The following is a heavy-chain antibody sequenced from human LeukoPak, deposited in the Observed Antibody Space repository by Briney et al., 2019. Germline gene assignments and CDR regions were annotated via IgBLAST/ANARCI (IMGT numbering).Heavy chain of an antibody. CDR1: GFTFSSYA. D-gene: IGHD6-13*01. J-gene: IGHJ5*02. Sequence: GGSLRLSCAASGFTFSSYAMTWVRQAPGKGLEWVSTITGSGGRTYYADSVEGRLTISRDTSKNTLYLQMNSLRAEDTAIYYCARESPVAATGRSWFDAWGQGTLVTVSS. CDR2: ITGSGGRT. V-gene: IGHV3-23*01. CDR3: ARESPVAATGRSWFDA.